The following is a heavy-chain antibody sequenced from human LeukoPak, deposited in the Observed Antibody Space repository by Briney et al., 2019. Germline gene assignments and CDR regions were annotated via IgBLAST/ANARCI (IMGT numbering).Heavy chain of an antibody. V-gene: IGHV4-61*02. CDR1: GGSISSGSYY. J-gene: IGHJ4*02. CDR3: ATSITMVRGGSALDFDY. CDR2: IYTSGST. Sequence: SETLSLTCTVSGGSISSGSYYWSWIRQPAGKGLEWIGRIYTSGSTNYNPSLKSRVTISVDTSKNQFSLKLSSVTAADTAVYYCATSITMVRGGSALDFDYWGQGTLVTVSS. D-gene: IGHD3-10*01.